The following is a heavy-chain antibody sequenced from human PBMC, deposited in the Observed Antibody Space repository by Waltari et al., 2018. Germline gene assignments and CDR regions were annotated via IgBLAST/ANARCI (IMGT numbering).Heavy chain of an antibody. J-gene: IGHJ3*02. CDR3: LRGPDAFDI. Sequence: EVQLLESGGGLVQPGGSLRLSCAASGFTFSSYAMSWVRQAPGKGLEWVSAISCRGGSTYYADSVKGRFTISRDNSKNTLYLQMNSLRAEDTAVYYCLRGPDAFDIWGQGTMVTVSS. D-gene: IGHD3-10*01. CDR1: GFTFSSYA. CDR2: ISCRGGST. V-gene: IGHV3-23*01.